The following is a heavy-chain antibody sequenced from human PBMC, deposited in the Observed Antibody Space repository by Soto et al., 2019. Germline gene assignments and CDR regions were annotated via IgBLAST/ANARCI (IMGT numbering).Heavy chain of an antibody. V-gene: IGHV1-69*08. Sequence: QVQLVQSGAEVKKPGSSVKVSCKASGGTFSSYTISWVRQAPGQGLEWMGRIIPILGIANYAQKFQGRVTITADKSTRTAYMELSSLRSEDTAVYYCAREGDRGYGGYEAIDYWGQGTLFTVSS. D-gene: IGHD5-12*01. J-gene: IGHJ4*02. CDR1: GGTFSSYT. CDR2: IIPILGIA. CDR3: AREGDRGYGGYEAIDY.